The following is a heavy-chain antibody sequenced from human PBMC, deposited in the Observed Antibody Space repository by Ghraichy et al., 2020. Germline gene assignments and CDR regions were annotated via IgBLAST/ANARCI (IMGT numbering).Heavy chain of an antibody. CDR2: ISSSSSTI. D-gene: IGHD6-19*01. Sequence: GGSLRLSCAASGFTFSSYSMNWVRQAPGKGLEWVSYISSSSSTIYYADSVKGRFTISRDNAKNSLYLQMNSLRAEDTAVYYCARGGWDSSGWYYFDYWGQGTLVTVSS. CDR1: GFTFSSYS. V-gene: IGHV3-48*04. CDR3: ARGGWDSSGWYYFDY. J-gene: IGHJ4*02.